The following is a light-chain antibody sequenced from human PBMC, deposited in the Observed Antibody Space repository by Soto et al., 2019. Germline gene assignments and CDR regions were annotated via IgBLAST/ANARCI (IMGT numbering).Light chain of an antibody. CDR1: QSISSY. CDR2: AAS. J-gene: IGKJ1*01. CDR3: QQSYSTPLA. V-gene: IGKV1-39*01. Sequence: DIQMTQSPASLSPSVGDRVPLTCRASQSISSYLNRYQQKPGKAPKLLLYAASSLHSGVPSRFSRRGSGTDFALNNSSMQPEDCATYYCQQSYSTPLAFGQGAK.